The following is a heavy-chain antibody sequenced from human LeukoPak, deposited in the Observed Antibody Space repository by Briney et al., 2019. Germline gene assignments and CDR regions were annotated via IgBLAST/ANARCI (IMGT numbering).Heavy chain of an antibody. CDR3: ARVWSGCSSTSCYSGY. CDR1: GFTFSSYS. CDR2: ISSSSSYI. Sequence: PGXSLRLSCAASGFTFSSYSMNWVRQAPGKGLEWVSSISSSSSYIYYADSVKGRFTISRDNAKNSLYLQMNSLRAEDTAVYYCARVWSGCSSTSCYSGYWGQGTLVTVSS. J-gene: IGHJ4*02. D-gene: IGHD2-2*01. V-gene: IGHV3-21*01.